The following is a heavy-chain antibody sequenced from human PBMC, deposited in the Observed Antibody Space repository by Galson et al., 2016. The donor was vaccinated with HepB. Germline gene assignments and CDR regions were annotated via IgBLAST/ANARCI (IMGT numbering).Heavy chain of an antibody. CDR1: GFTFSNYW. V-gene: IGHV3-74*01. D-gene: IGHD3-22*01. CDR3: ARDSVFTLSKGVPFDH. Sequence: SLRLSCAVSGFTFSNYWMHWVRQAPGKGLLWISSVNGDGTNIAYADSVKGRFTISRDNAKDTIYLEMNGLRAEDTAVYYCARDSVFTLSKGVPFDHWGQGTPVTVSS. J-gene: IGHJ4*02. CDR2: VNGDGTNI.